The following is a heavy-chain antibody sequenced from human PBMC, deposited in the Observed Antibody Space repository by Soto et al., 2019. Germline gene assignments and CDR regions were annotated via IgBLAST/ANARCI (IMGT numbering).Heavy chain of an antibody. Sequence: LSLTCTVSGGSISSGDYYWSWIRQPPGKGLEWIGYIYYSGSTYYNPSLKSRVTISVDTSKNQFSLKLSSVTAADTAVYYCARGRVVAATSFDYWGQGTLVTVSS. J-gene: IGHJ4*02. V-gene: IGHV4-30-4*01. D-gene: IGHD2-15*01. CDR3: ARGRVVAATSFDY. CDR2: IYYSGST. CDR1: GGSISSGDYY.